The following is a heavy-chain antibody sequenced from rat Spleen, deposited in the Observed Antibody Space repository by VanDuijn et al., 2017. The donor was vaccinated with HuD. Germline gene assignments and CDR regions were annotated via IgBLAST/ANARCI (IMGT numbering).Heavy chain of an antibody. CDR3: ARQGLGGYYWYFDF. V-gene: IGHV5-17*01. Sequence: EVQLVESDGGLVQPGRSLKLSCAASGFTFSDYAMAWVRQAPKKGLEWVASISYDGSSTYYRDSVKGRFTISRDTAKSTLYLQMDSLRSEDTATYYCARQGLGGYYWYFDFWGPGTMVTVSS. CDR2: ISYDGSST. J-gene: IGHJ1*01. D-gene: IGHD5-1*01. CDR1: GFTFSDYA.